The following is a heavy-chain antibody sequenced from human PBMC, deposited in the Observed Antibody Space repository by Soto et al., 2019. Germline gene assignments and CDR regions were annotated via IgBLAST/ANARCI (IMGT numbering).Heavy chain of an antibody. CDR2: IYYSGST. J-gene: IGHJ6*02. Sequence: SETLSLTCTVSGGSISSGGYYWSWIRQHPGKGLEWIGYIYYSGSTYYNPSLKSRVTISVDTSKNQFSLKLSSVTAADTAVYYCARSAGEWELLRDYYYYGMDVWGQGTTVTVSS. V-gene: IGHV4-31*03. CDR1: GGSISSGGYY. CDR3: ARSAGEWELLRDYYYYGMDV. D-gene: IGHD1-26*01.